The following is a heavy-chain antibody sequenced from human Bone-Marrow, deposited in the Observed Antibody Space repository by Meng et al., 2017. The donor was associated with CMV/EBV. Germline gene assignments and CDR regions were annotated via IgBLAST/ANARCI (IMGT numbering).Heavy chain of an antibody. J-gene: IGHJ4*02. CDR1: GYDISTYW. D-gene: IGHD2-21*01. CDR2: VYPDDSDI. CDR3: ARGGGATPFDK. V-gene: IGHV5-51*01. Sequence: GESLKISCQLSGYDISTYWVGWVRQMPGKGLEWMGLVYPDDSDIRYSPSFRGQVIISADKSISTAYLQWSSLKASDTAIYYWARGGGATPFDKWGQGTLVTVSS.